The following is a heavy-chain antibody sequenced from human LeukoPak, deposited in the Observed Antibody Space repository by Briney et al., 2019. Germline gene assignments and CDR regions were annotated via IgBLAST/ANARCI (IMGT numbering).Heavy chain of an antibody. J-gene: IGHJ1*01. CDR1: GYTLTELS. Sequence: ASVKVSCKVSGYTLTELSMHWVRQAPGKGLEWMGGFDPEDAEIVYTEKFQGRVTMTEDTSTNTAYMELSSLRSEDTAVYYCATSAPGVTIEFLQQWGQGTLVTVSS. D-gene: IGHD3-3*01. V-gene: IGHV1-24*01. CDR2: FDPEDAEI. CDR3: ATSAPGVTIEFLQQ.